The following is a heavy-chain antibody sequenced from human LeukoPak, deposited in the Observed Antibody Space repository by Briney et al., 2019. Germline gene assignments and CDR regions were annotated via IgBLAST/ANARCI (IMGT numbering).Heavy chain of an antibody. CDR2: ISGSGGST. CDR1: GFAFSSYA. D-gene: IGHD3-22*01. V-gene: IGHV3-23*01. J-gene: IGHJ4*02. CDR3: AEDSINYYDSSGYYYV. Sequence: GGSLRLSCAASGFAFSSYAMSWVRQAPGKGLEWVSAISGSGGSTYYADSVKGRFTISRDNSKNTLYLQMNSLRAEDTAVYYCAEDSINYYDSSGYYYVWGQGTLVTVSS.